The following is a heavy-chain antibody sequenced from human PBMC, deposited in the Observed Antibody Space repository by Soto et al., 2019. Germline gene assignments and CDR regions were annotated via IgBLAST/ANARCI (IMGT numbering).Heavy chain of an antibody. CDR2: IIPIFGTA. D-gene: IGHD4-17*01. V-gene: IGHV1-69*13. J-gene: IGHJ6*02. CDR1: GGTFSSYA. CDR3: ARNYGDSKNGMDV. Sequence: SLKVSCKASGGTFSSYAISWVRQAPGQGLEWMGGIIPIFGTANYAQKFQGRVTITADESTSTAYMELSSLRSEDTAVYYCARNYGDSKNGMDVWGQGTTVTVSS.